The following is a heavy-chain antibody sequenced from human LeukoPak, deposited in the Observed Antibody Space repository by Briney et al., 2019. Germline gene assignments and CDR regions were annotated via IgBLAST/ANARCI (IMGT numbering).Heavy chain of an antibody. CDR1: GFTFSSYS. CDR3: ARNLGEADWFDP. J-gene: IGHJ5*02. Sequence: PGGSLRLSCAASGFTFSSYSMNWVRQAPGKGLEWVSSISSSSSYIYYADSVKGRFTISRDNAKNSLYLQMNSLRAEDTAVYYCARNLGEADWFDPWGQGTLVTVSS. V-gene: IGHV3-21*01. D-gene: IGHD3-16*01. CDR2: ISSSSSYI.